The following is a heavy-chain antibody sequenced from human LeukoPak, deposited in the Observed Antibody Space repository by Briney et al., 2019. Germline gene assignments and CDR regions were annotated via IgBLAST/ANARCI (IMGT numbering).Heavy chain of an antibody. J-gene: IGHJ4*02. V-gene: IGHV3-23*01. CDR3: AKGYYDYVWGSYRPPPPPDY. CDR2: ISGSGGST. CDR1: GFTFSSYA. Sequence: PGGSLRLSCAASGFTFSSYAMSWVRQAPGKGLEWVSAISGSGGSTYYADSVKGRFTISRDNSKNTLYLQMNSLRAEDTAVYYCAKGYYDYVWGSYRPPPPPDYWGQGTLVTVSS. D-gene: IGHD3-16*02.